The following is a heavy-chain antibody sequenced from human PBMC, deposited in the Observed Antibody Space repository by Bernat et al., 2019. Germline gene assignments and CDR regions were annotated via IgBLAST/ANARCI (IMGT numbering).Heavy chain of an antibody. CDR3: AREPATGSDAFDI. J-gene: IGHJ3*02. CDR1: GGSFSGYY. Sequence: QVQLQQWGAGLLKPSETLSLTCAVYGGSFSGYYWSWIRQPPGKGLEWIGEINHSGSTNYNPSLKSRVTISVDTSKNQFSLKLSSVTAADTVVYYCAREPATGSDAFDIWGQGTMVTVSS. CDR2: INHSGST. D-gene: IGHD5-12*01. V-gene: IGHV4-34*01.